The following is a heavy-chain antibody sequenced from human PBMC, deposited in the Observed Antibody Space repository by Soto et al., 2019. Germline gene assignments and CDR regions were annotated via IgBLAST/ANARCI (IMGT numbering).Heavy chain of an antibody. J-gene: IGHJ4*02. CDR3: ARGGISSSEGLDY. Sequence: SVKVSCKASGYTFTNHGISWVRQAPGEGLEWMGWISPYNGDTNNAQKFQGRVTMTTDTPTNTGFMELTRLTSDDTAVYYCARGGISSSEGLDYWGQGTLVT. V-gene: IGHV1-18*01. CDR1: GYTFTNHG. D-gene: IGHD6-13*01. CDR2: ISPYNGDT.